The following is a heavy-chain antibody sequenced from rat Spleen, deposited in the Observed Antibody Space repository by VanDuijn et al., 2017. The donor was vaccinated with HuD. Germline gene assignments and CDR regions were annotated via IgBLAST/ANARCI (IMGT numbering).Heavy chain of an antibody. CDR2: ISYEGSST. CDR1: GFTFSDYY. D-gene: IGHD5-1*01. CDR3: ARLRANWELDYFDY. V-gene: IGHV5-22*01. Sequence: EVQLVESGGGLVQPGRSMKLSCVASGFTFSDYYMAWVRQAPKKGLEWVASISYEGSSTYYGDSVKGRFTISRDNAKSTLYLQMNSLRSEDTATYYCARLRANWELDYFDYWGQGVMVTVSS. J-gene: IGHJ2*01.